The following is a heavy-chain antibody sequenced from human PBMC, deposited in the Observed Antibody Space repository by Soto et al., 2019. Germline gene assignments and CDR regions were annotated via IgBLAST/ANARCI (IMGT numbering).Heavy chain of an antibody. Sequence: EVQLLESGGGLVQPGGSLRLSCAASGFTFSSYAMSWVRQAPGKGLEWVSAISDTGGSTYHADSVKGRFTISRDNSKNTLDLLMNSPRAEDTAIYYCAKGGTGSSVGRYMDVWGNGTTVTVSS. CDR1: GFTFSSYA. J-gene: IGHJ6*03. CDR3: AKGGTGSSVGRYMDV. D-gene: IGHD1-1*01. V-gene: IGHV3-23*01. CDR2: ISDTGGST.